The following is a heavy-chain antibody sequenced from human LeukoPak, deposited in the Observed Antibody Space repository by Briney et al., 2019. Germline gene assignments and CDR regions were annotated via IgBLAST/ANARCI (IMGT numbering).Heavy chain of an antibody. CDR2: IYYSGGT. CDR3: ARHPAYYDILTGAGYYFDY. J-gene: IGHJ4*02. Sequence: SETLSLTCTVSGGSISSHYWSWIRQPPGKGLEWIGYIYYSGGTYYNPSLKSRVTISVDTSKNQFSLKLSSVTAADTAVYYCARHPAYYDILTGAGYYFDYWGQGTLVTVSS. D-gene: IGHD3-9*01. V-gene: IGHV4-59*04. CDR1: GGSISSHY.